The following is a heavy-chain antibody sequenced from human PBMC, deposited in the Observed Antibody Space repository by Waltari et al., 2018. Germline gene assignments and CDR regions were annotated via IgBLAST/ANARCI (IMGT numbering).Heavy chain of an antibody. CDR2: IWYDGSNK. Sequence: QVQLVESGGGVVQPGRSLRLSCAASGFTFSSYAMHWVRQAPGKGLEWVAVIWYDGSNKYYADSVKGRFTISRDNSKNTLYLQMNSLRAEDTAVYYCARDRGGTRGLDYWGQGTLVTVSS. CDR1: GFTFSSYA. D-gene: IGHD1-26*01. V-gene: IGHV3-30*07. J-gene: IGHJ4*02. CDR3: ARDRGGTRGLDY.